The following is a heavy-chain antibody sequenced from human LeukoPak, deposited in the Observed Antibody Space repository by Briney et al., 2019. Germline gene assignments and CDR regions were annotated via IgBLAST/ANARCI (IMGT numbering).Heavy chain of an antibody. V-gene: IGHV4-59*01. CDR3: ATYTNRLHY. Sequence: SETLSLTCTVSSGSISYFYWNWIRQHPGKGLEWIGYIHYTGSTNYNPSLKSRVTISVDTSKNQFSLKLSSVTAADTAVYYCATYTNRLHYWGQGTLVTVSS. J-gene: IGHJ4*02. D-gene: IGHD2-8*01. CDR2: IHYTGST. CDR1: SGSISYFY.